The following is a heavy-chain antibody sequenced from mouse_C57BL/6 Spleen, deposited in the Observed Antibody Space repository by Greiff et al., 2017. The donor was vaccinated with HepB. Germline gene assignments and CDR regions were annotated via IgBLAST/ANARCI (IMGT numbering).Heavy chain of an antibody. D-gene: IGHD2-5*01. Sequence: QVQLQQSGAELMKPGASVKLSCKATGYTFTGYWIEWVKQRPGHGLEWIGEIVPGSGSTNYNEKFKGKATFTADTSSNTAYMHLSSLTTEDSAIYYCARRGLYSNYYTPFAYWGQGTLVTVSA. CDR3: ARRGLYSNYYTPFAY. CDR2: IVPGSGST. V-gene: IGHV1-9*01. J-gene: IGHJ3*01. CDR1: GYTFTGYW.